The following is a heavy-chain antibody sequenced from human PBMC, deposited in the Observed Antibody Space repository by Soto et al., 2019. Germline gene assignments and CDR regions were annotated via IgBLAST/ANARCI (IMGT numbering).Heavy chain of an antibody. V-gene: IGHV4-34*12. D-gene: IGHD3-10*02. Sequence: SETLSLTCAIYNSSRGAFHWTWIRQPPGKGLEWIGELIHGGSTNYNPSLKSRVTFSLDTSKSQFSLHVMSVTAADTAVYYCARSPLSYDYVRQTWREVGDSFDVWGRGTSVTVSS. J-gene: IGHJ3*01. CDR2: LIHGGST. CDR1: NSSRGAFH. CDR3: ARSPLSYDYVRQTWREVGDSFDV.